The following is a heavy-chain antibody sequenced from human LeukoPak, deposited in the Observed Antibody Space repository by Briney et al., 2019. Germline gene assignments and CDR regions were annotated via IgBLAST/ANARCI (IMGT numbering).Heavy chain of an antibody. J-gene: IGHJ4*02. Sequence: GASVNVSCKVSGYTLTELSMHWVRQAPGKGLEWMGGFDPEDGETIYAQKFQGRVTMTRDMSTSTVYMELSSLRSEDTAVYYCARGYCSGGTCYVLDYWGQGTLVTVSS. CDR2: FDPEDGET. CDR3: ARGYCSGGTCYVLDY. D-gene: IGHD2-15*01. CDR1: GYTLTELS. V-gene: IGHV1-24*01.